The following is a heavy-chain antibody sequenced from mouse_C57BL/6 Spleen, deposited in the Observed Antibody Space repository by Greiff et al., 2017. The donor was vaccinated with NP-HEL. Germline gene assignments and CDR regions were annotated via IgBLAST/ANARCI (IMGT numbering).Heavy chain of an antibody. V-gene: IGHV5-17*01. D-gene: IGHD1-1*01. CDR3: ARWNYYGSSYYFDY. CDR2: ISSGSSTI. CDR1: GFTFSDYG. Sequence: EVMLVESGGGLVKPGGSLKLSCAASGFTFSDYGMHWVRQAPEKGLEWVAYISSGSSTIYSADTVKGRFTISRDNAKNTLFLQMTSLRSEDTAMYYCARWNYYGSSYYFDYWGQGTTLTVSS. J-gene: IGHJ2*01.